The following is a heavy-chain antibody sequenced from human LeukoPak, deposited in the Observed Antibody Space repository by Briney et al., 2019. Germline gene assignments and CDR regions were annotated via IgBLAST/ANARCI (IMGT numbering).Heavy chain of an antibody. Sequence: PSETLSLTCAVSGYSISSGYYWGWIRQPPGKGLEWIGSIYHSGSTYYNPSLKSRVTISVGTSKNQFSLKLSSVTAADTAVYYCARGRSTSPGDYWGQGTLVTVPS. CDR1: GYSISSGYY. CDR3: ARGRSTSPGDY. CDR2: IYHSGST. D-gene: IGHD2-2*01. V-gene: IGHV4-38-2*01. J-gene: IGHJ4*02.